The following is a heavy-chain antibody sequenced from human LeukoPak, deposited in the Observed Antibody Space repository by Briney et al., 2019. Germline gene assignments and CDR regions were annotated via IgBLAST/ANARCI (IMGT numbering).Heavy chain of an antibody. CDR1: GYTFTNYD. CDR3: ARTRDASGSYPLDY. Sequence: GASVKVSCKASGYTFTNYDINWVRQATGQGLEWVGWMNPNSGNTGYAQKFQDRVTMTRNTSISTAYMELSTLRSEDTAIYYCARTRDASGSYPLDYWGQGTLVTVSS. V-gene: IGHV1-8*01. CDR2: MNPNSGNT. D-gene: IGHD3-10*01. J-gene: IGHJ4*02.